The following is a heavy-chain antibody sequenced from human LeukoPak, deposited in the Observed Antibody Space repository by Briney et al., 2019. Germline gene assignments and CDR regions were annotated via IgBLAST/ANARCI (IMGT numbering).Heavy chain of an antibody. CDR2: INHSGST. CDR3: ARGWFTPTLDY. J-gene: IGHJ4*02. D-gene: IGHD3-10*01. V-gene: IGHV4-34*01. Sequence: SETLSLTCAVYGGSFSGYYWSWIRQPPGKGLEWIGEINHSGSTNYNPSLKSRVTISVDTSKKQFSLKLSSVTAADTAVYYCARGWFTPTLDYWGQGTLVSVSS. CDR1: GGSFSGYY.